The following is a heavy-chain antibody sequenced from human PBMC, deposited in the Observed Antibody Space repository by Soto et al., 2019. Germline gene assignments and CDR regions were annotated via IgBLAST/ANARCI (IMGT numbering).Heavy chain of an antibody. Sequence: GGSLRLSCAASGFTFSSYAMSWVRQAPGKGLEWVSAISGSGGSTYYADPVKGRFTISRDNSKNTLYLQLSSLRAEDTAVYYCSRVGYGDLAHWGQGTWVTVSS. CDR2: ISGSGGST. CDR3: SRVGYGDLAH. V-gene: IGHV3-23*01. CDR1: GFTFSSYA. J-gene: IGHJ4*02. D-gene: IGHD4-17*01.